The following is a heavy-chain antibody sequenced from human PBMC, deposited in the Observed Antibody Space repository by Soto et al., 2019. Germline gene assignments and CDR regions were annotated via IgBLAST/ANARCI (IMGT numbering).Heavy chain of an antibody. CDR3: TRDLTPITIFGVVNGY. J-gene: IGHJ4*02. CDR2: IRSKAYGGTT. Sequence: EVQLVESGGGLVQPGRSLRLSCTASGFTFGDYAMSWVRQAPGKGLEWVGFIRSKAYGGTTEYAASVKGRFTISRDDSKSIAYLQMNSLKTEDTAVYYCTRDLTPITIFGVVNGYWGQGTLVTVSS. CDR1: GFTFGDYA. D-gene: IGHD3-3*01. V-gene: IGHV3-49*04.